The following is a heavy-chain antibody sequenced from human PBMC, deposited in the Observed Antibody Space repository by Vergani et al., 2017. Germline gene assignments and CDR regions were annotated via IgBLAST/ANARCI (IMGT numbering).Heavy chain of an antibody. CDR1: GFTFSSYA. V-gene: IGHV3-30*04. CDR3: ARKTNWEIDY. J-gene: IGHJ4*02. Sequence: QVQLVESGGGVVQPGRSLRLSCAASGFTFSSYAMHWVRQAPGKGLEWVAVISYDGSNKYYADSVKGRFTISRDNSKNTLYLQMNSLRAEDTAVYYCARKTNWEIDYWGQGTLVTVSS. D-gene: IGHD7-27*01. CDR2: ISYDGSNK.